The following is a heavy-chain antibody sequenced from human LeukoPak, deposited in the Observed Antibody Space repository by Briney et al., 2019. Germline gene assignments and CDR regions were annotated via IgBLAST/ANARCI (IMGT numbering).Heavy chain of an antibody. Sequence: SEALSLTCIVSGGSINSGTYYWSWIRQPAGKGLEWIGRIYSSGSTVYNPSLKSRVTISVDKSKNQFSLKLSSVTAADTAVYYCARRPTSWYRRDYWGQGTLVTVSS. CDR3: ARRPTSWYRRDY. J-gene: IGHJ4*02. CDR2: IYSSGST. D-gene: IGHD6-13*01. V-gene: IGHV4-61*02. CDR1: GGSINSGTYY.